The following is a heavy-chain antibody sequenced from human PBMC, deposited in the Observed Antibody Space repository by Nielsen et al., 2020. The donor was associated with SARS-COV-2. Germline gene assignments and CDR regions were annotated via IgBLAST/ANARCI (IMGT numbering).Heavy chain of an antibody. D-gene: IGHD3-22*01. CDR1: GFTFSSYG. Sequence: GESLKISCAASGFTFSSYGMHWVRQAPGKGLEWVAVISYDGSNKYYADSVKGRFTISRDNSKNTLYLQMNSLRAEDTAVYYCAKRQGYYDSSGYYQYYFDYWGQGTLVTVSS. J-gene: IGHJ4*02. V-gene: IGHV3-30*18. CDR2: ISYDGSNK. CDR3: AKRQGYYDSSGYYQYYFDY.